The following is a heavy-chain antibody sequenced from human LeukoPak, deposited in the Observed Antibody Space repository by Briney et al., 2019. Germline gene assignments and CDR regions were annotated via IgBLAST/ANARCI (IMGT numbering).Heavy chain of an antibody. J-gene: IGHJ6*03. Sequence: PSETLSLTCTVSGGSLNGYYWSWIRQPLGKGLEWIGFIYHSGSVNHNPSLKSRPTISVDTSKNQVSLKLTSVTAADTAVYYCARHPRIAVPPFYYYYMDVWGKGTTVTVSS. D-gene: IGHD6-6*01. CDR1: GGSLNGYY. V-gene: IGHV4-59*08. CDR2: IYHSGSV. CDR3: ARHPRIAVPPFYYYYMDV.